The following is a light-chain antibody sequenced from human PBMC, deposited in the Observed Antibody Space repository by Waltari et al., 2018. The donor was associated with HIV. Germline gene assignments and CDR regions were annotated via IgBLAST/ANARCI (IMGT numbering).Light chain of an antibody. Sequence: QPALTQPPSASGSPGQSVPISCTGTSRDIGTYTSVSWYQQHPGRAPNLLIYEVNKRPSGVPDRFSGSKSANTASLTVSGLQVADEADYYCSSYAGNNNYVFGTGTRVTVL. V-gene: IGLV2-8*01. CDR2: EVN. J-gene: IGLJ1*01. CDR1: SRDIGTYTS. CDR3: SSYAGNNNYV.